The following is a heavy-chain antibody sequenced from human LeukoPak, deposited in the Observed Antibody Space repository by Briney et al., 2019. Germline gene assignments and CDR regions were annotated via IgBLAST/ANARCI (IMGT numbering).Heavy chain of an antibody. J-gene: IGHJ4*02. CDR1: GGSISSYY. D-gene: IGHD3-10*01. CDR3: AREGITMVRGGFDY. V-gene: IGHV4-59*01. CDR2: IYYSGST. Sequence: SETLSLTCTVSGGSISSYYWSWIRQPPGKGLEWIGYIYYSGSTNYNPSLKNRVTISVDTSKNQFSLKLSSVTAADTAVYYCAREGITMVRGGFDYWGQGTLATVSS.